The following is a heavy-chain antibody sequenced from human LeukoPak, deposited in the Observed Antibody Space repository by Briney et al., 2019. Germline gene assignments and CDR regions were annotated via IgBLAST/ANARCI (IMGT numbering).Heavy chain of an antibody. CDR1: GFTFSSYG. J-gene: IGHJ4*02. D-gene: IGHD3-10*01. CDR3: ARALGSGWVYFL. V-gene: IGHV3-30*02. CDR2: IRYDGSNK. Sequence: GGSLRLSCAASGFTFSSYGIHWVRQAPGKGLEWVAFIRYDGSNKYYADSVKGRFTISRDNSKNTLYLQMNSLRVEDTAVYYCARALGSGWVYFLGGQGTLVTVSS.